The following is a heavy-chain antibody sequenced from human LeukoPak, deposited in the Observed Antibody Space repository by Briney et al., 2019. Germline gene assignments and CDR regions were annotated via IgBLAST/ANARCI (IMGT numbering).Heavy chain of an antibody. Sequence: SGGSLRLSCAASGFTFSSYSMNWVRQAPGKGLEWVSSISSSSSYIYYADSVKGRFTISRDNAENSLYLQMNSLRAEDTAVYYCAREGPDYYGSGSARWAPRPFDYWGQGTLVTVSS. CDR2: ISSSSSYI. V-gene: IGHV3-21*01. J-gene: IGHJ4*02. CDR3: AREGPDYYGSGSARWAPRPFDY. D-gene: IGHD3-10*01. CDR1: GFTFSSYS.